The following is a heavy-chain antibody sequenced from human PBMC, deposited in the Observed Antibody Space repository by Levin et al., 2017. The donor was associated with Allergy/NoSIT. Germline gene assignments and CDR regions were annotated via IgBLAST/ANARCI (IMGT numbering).Heavy chain of an antibody. CDR1: GGSFSGYY. Sequence: SQTLSLTCAVYGGSFSGYYWSWIRQPPGKGLEWIGEINHSGSTNYNPSLKSRVTISVDTSKNQFSLKLSSVTAADTAVYYCARRRIRWPQPYAFDIWGQGTMVTVSS. V-gene: IGHV4-34*01. CDR2: INHSGST. CDR3: ARRRIRWPQPYAFDI. J-gene: IGHJ3*02. D-gene: IGHD4-23*01.